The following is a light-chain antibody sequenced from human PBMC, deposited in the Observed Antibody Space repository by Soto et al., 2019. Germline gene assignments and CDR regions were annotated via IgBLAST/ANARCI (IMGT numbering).Light chain of an antibody. CDR1: ESVSRY. CDR2: DAS. Sequence: EIVLTQSPATLSLSPGNRATLSCRASESVSRYLAWYQQKPGQAPRLLIYDASNRATGIPARFSGSGSGTACTLTITSLEPEDFAVYYCQRRSNGPSTFGGGTKGEI. J-gene: IGKJ4*01. V-gene: IGKV3-11*01. CDR3: QRRSNGPST.